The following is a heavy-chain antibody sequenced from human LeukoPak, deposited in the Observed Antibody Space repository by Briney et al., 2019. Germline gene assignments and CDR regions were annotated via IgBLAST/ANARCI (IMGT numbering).Heavy chain of an antibody. D-gene: IGHD3-3*01. J-gene: IGHJ6*02. CDR3: ARDRRRFLDGMDV. V-gene: IGHV4-31*03. CDR2: IYYSGST. CDR1: GGSISSGGYY. Sequence: SQTLSLTCTVSGGSISSGGYYWSWIRQHPGKGLEWIGYIYYSGSTYYNPSLKSRVTISVDTSKNQFSLKLSSVTAADTAVYYCARDRRRFLDGMDVWGQGTTVTVSS.